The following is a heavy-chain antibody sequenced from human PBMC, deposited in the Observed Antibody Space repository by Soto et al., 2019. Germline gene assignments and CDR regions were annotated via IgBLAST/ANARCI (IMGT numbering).Heavy chain of an antibody. V-gene: IGHV3-30-3*01. D-gene: IGHD6-19*01. CDR1: GFTFSSYA. Sequence: QVQLVESGGGVVQPGRSLRLSCAASGFTFSSYAMHWVRQAPGKGMEWVAVISYDGSNKYYADSVKGRFTISRDNSKNTLYLQMNSLRAEDTAVYDCARAGAVACFDYWGQGTMVTVSS. CDR3: ARAGAVACFDY. J-gene: IGHJ4*02. CDR2: ISYDGSNK.